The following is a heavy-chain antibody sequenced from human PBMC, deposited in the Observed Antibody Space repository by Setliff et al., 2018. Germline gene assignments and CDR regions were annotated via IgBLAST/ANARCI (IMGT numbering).Heavy chain of an antibody. CDR2: INPSSGAT. CDR3: AGDGGGDSDAFDI. J-gene: IGHJ3*02. Sequence: ASVKVSCKASGYTFTGYYMYWVRQAPGQGLEWMGRINPSSGATIYAQKFQGRVTMTSDTSISTAYMELGRLRSDDTAVYFCAGDGGGDSDAFDIWGQGTMVTVSS. CDR1: GYTFTGYY. V-gene: IGHV1-2*06. D-gene: IGHD3-16*01.